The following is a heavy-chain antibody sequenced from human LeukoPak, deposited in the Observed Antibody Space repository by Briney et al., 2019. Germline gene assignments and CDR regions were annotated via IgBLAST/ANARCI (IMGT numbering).Heavy chain of an antibody. CDR3: ASKEPFYDVLTGYYGGTFDI. CDR1: GDSVNSNDNY. J-gene: IGHJ3*02. CDR2: IYYRGNT. V-gene: IGHV4-30-4*01. Sequence: SQTLSLTCSVSGDSVNSNDNYWSWIRQSPGRGLEWIGSIYYRGNTYYSPSLESRVSMSMDVPRNQFSLQMNSVTAADTAVYYCASKEPFYDVLTGYYGGTFDIWGQGTMVTVSS. D-gene: IGHD3-9*01.